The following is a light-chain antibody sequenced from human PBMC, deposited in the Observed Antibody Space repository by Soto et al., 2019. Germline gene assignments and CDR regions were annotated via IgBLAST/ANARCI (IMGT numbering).Light chain of an antibody. CDR2: GAS. CDR3: QQYASSPLT. Sequence: EIVLTQSPGTLSLSPGERATFSCRASQSVGKNYLAWFQKKPGQAPRLLIHGASSRAPGIPDSFSGSGSETDFTLTISRLEPEDFAVYYCQQYASSPLTFGGGTKVEIK. J-gene: IGKJ4*01. V-gene: IGKV3-20*01. CDR1: QSVGKNY.